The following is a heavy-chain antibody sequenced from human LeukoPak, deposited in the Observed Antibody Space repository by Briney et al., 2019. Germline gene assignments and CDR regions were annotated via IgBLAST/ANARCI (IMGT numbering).Heavy chain of an antibody. CDR3: ARDVSSRFDP. J-gene: IGHJ5*02. CDR1: GFTFSSYA. CDR2: ISYDGSNK. D-gene: IGHD2-2*01. V-gene: IGHV3-30-3*01. Sequence: PGGSLRLSCAASGFTFSSYAMHWVRQAPGKGLGWVAVISYDGSNKYYADSVKGRFTISRDNSKNTLYLQMNSLRAEDTAVYYCARDVSSRFDPWGQGTLVTVSS.